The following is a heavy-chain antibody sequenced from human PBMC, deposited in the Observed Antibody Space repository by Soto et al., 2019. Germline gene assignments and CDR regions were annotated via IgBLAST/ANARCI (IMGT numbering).Heavy chain of an antibody. D-gene: IGHD2-2*02. J-gene: IGHJ6*02. Sequence: GGSLRLSCAASGFTFSSYAMHWVRQAPGKGLEWVAVISYDGSNKYYADSVKGRFAISRDNSKNTLYLQMNSLRAEDTAVYYCARDRVVPAAIRSYYYYGMDVWGQGTTVTVYS. CDR2: ISYDGSNK. CDR1: GFTFSSYA. V-gene: IGHV3-30*09. CDR3: ARDRVVPAAIRSYYYYGMDV.